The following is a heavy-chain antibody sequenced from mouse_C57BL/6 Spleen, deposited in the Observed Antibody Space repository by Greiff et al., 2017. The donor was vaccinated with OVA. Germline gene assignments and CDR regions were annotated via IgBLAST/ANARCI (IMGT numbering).Heavy chain of an antibody. CDR2: IDPSDSET. CDR1: GYTFTSYW. Sequence: QVHVKQPGAELVRPGSSVKLSCKASGYTFTSYWMHWVKQRPIQGLEWIGNIDPSDSETHYNQKFKDKATLTVDKSSSTAYMQLSSLTSEDSAVYYCARLGGSYAMDYWGQGTSVTVSS. CDR3: ARLGGSYAMDY. D-gene: IGHD3-3*01. V-gene: IGHV1-52*01. J-gene: IGHJ4*01.